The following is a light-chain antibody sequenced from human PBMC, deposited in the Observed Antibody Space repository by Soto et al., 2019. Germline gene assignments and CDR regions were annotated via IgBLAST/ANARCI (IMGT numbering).Light chain of an antibody. Sequence: EIVLTQSPGTLSLSPGERASLSCRASQSFGGSYLAWYQQKPGQAPRLLIYGASSRATGIPDRFSGSGSGTDFTLTISRLEPEDFAVYYCQQYGSSGTFGQGTKVDIK. CDR3: QQYGSSGT. CDR1: QSFGGSY. J-gene: IGKJ1*01. CDR2: GAS. V-gene: IGKV3-20*01.